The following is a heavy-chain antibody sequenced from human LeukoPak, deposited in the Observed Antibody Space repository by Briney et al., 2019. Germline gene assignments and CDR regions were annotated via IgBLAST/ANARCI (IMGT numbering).Heavy chain of an antibody. CDR2: IYPGDSDT. D-gene: IGHD3-3*01. V-gene: IGHV5-51*01. J-gene: IGHJ6*03. CDR1: GYSFTSYW. CDR3: ARHYRYDFWSGYVDYYYVDV. Sequence: GESLKISCKGSGYSFTSYWIGWVRQMPGKGLEWMGIIYPGDSDTRYSPSFQGQVTISADKSISTAYLQWSSLKASDTAMYYCARHYRYDFWSGYVDYYYVDVWGKGTTVTVSS.